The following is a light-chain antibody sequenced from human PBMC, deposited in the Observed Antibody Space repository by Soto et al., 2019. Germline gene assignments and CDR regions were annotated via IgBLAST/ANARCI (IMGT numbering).Light chain of an antibody. CDR2: DVS. Sequence: QSALTQPRSVSGSPGQSVTISCTGTSSDVGAYNYVSWYQHHPGKAPKLMIYDVSKWPSGVPDRFSGSMSGNTASLTISGLQAEDEADYYCCSYAGSYTHVFGTGTKVTVL. CDR3: CSYAGSYTHV. CDR1: SSDVGAYNY. V-gene: IGLV2-11*01. J-gene: IGLJ1*01.